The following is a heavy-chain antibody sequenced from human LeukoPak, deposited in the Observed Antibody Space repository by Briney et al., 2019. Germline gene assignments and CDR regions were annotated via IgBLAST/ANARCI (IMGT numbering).Heavy chain of an antibody. CDR1: GGSFSGYY. V-gene: IGHV4-34*01. Sequence: SETLSLTCAVYGGSFSGYYWSWIRQPPGKGLEWIGEINHSGSTNYNLSLKSRVTISVDTSKNQFSLKLSSVTAADTAVYYCARVLNNYYDSSGYYYEAGLAGSDYWGQGTLVTVSS. CDR2: INHSGST. D-gene: IGHD3-22*01. CDR3: ARVLNNYYDSSGYYYEAGLAGSDY. J-gene: IGHJ4*02.